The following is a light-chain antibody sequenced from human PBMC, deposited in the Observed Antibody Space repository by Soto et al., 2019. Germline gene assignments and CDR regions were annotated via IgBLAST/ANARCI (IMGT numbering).Light chain of an antibody. CDR3: NSYGGTNNYVV. CDR1: SSDVGGYNY. CDR2: DVN. V-gene: IGLV2-8*01. J-gene: IGLJ2*01. Sequence: QSVLTQPPSASGSPGQSVTVSCTGTSSDVGGYNYVSWYQQHPGKVLKLMIYDVNKRPSGVPDRFSGSKSGNTASLTVSGLQAEDEADYFCNSYGGTNNYVVFGGGTKVTVL.